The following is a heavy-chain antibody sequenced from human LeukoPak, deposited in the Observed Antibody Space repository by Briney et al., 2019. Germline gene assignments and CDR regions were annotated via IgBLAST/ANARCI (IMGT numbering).Heavy chain of an antibody. CDR3: ARDPTFTNWFDP. CDR2: INPNSGGT. J-gene: IGHJ5*02. V-gene: IGHV1-2*02. D-gene: IGHD3-10*01. Sequence: ASVKVSCTASGYTFTSYDINWVRQATGQGLEWMGWINPNSGGTNYAQKFQGRVTMTRDTSISTAYMELSRLRSDDTAVYYCARDPTFTNWFDPWGQGTLVTVSS. CDR1: GYTFTSYD.